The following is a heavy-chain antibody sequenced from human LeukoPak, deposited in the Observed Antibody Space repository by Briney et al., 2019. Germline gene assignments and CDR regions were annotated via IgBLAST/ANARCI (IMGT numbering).Heavy chain of an antibody. V-gene: IGHV3-7*01. CDR2: IKQDGSVK. CDR1: GFTFSSYW. CDR3: ARDTNGWNDY. J-gene: IGHJ4*02. D-gene: IGHD2-8*01. Sequence: GGSLRLSCAASGFTFSSYWMTWVRQAPGKGLEWVANIKQDGSVKQYVGSVKGRFTISRENAKNSLYLQMNSLRAEDTAVYYCARDTNGWNDYWGQGTLVTVSS.